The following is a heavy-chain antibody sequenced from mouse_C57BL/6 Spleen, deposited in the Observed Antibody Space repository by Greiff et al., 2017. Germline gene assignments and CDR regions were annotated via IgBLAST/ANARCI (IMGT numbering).Heavy chain of an antibody. CDR2: IYPGDGDT. V-gene: IGHV1-82*01. CDR1: GYAFSSSW. Sequence: QVQLQQSGPELVKPGASVKISCKASGYAFSSSWMNWVKQRPGKGLEWIGRIYPGDGDTNYNGKFKGKATLTADKASSTAYMQLRSLTSEDSAVYFGAREYYGSSPYWYFDVWGTGTTVTVSS. CDR3: AREYYGSSPYWYFDV. J-gene: IGHJ1*03. D-gene: IGHD1-1*01.